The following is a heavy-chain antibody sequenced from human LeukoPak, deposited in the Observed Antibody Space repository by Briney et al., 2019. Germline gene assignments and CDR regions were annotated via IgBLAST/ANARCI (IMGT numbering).Heavy chain of an antibody. D-gene: IGHD2-15*01. CDR1: GYIFSGYY. CDR2: INPNSGDT. Sequence: GASVKVSCKASGYIFSGYYMHWARQAPGQGLEWMGWINPNSGDTNYAQKFQGRVTMTRDTSISTAYMELSRLRSDDTAVYYCARDQVGAARFDSWGQGTLVTVSP. CDR3: ARDQVGAARFDS. J-gene: IGHJ4*02. V-gene: IGHV1-2*02.